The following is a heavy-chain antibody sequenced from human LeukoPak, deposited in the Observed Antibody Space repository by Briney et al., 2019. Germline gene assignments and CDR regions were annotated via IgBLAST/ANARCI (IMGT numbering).Heavy chain of an antibody. J-gene: IGHJ5*02. D-gene: IGHD6-13*01. V-gene: IGHV3-48*04. CDR3: ARVDLSCGGSSWYKWFDP. CDR1: GFTFSSYS. Sequence: GGSLRLSCAASGFTFSSYSMNWVRQAPGKGLEWVSYISSSSTIYYADSVKGRFTISRDNAKNSLYLQMNSLRAEDTAVYYCARVDLSCGGSSWYKWFDPWGQGTLVTVSS. CDR2: ISSSSTI.